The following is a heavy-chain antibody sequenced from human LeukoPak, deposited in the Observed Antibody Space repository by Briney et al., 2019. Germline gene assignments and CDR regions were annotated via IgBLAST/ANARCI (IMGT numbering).Heavy chain of an antibody. Sequence: PSETLSLTCTVSGGSISSGSYWNWIRQPAGKGLEWIGRIYTSGSTNYNPSLKSRVLISVDTSQNQFSLRLSSVTAADTAVYYCARMGESGRYHDYWGQGTLVIVSS. CDR1: GGSISSGSY. CDR2: IYTSGST. V-gene: IGHV4-61*02. J-gene: IGHJ4*02. CDR3: ARMGESGRYHDY. D-gene: IGHD3-16*01.